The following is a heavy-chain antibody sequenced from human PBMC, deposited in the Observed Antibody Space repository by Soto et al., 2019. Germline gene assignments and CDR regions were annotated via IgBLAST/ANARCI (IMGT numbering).Heavy chain of an antibody. CDR1: GDTFNFYS. J-gene: IGHJ4*02. CDR2: VTPILSMS. V-gene: IGHV1-69*02. D-gene: IGHD3-10*01. Sequence: QVQLVQSGAEVRSAGSSVKVSCKASGDTFNFYSINWVRQAPGLGLGWVGRVTPILSMSNYAQRLQGRVTXTXAXXTGTAYMERRSLRSEATAIYYCGSNYGSGYRAFDSWGQGAIVTVSS. CDR3: GSNYGSGYRAFDS.